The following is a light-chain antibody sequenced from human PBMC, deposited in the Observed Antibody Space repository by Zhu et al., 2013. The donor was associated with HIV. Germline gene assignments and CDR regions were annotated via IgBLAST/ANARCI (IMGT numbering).Light chain of an antibody. CDR2: AGS. Sequence: DIQMTQSPSSVSASVGDRVTITCRASQDIGSYLAWYQQKPGKAPELLVYAGSPSQSGVSSRFSGSGSGTDFTLTISSLQAEDFVTYYCQQADSFPPTFGGGTKVEIK. J-gene: IGKJ4*01. CDR1: QDIGSY. CDR3: QQADSFPPT. V-gene: IGKV1-12*01.